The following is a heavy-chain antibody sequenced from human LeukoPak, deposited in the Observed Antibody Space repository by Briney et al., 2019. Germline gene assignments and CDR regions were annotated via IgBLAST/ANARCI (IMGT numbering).Heavy chain of an antibody. CDR2: IKQDGSEK. J-gene: IGHJ4*02. CDR3: AGMVRGKIDY. D-gene: IGHD3-10*01. CDR1: GFTVSSNY. Sequence: GGSLRLSCAASGFTVSSNYMSWVRQAPGKGLEWVANIKQDGSEKYYVDSVKGRFTISRDNAKNSLYLQMNSLRAEDTAVYYCAGMVRGKIDYWGQGTLVTVSS. V-gene: IGHV3-7*03.